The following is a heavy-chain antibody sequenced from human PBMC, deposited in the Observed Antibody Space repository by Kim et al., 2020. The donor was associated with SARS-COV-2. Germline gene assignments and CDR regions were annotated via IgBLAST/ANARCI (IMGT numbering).Heavy chain of an antibody. D-gene: IGHD3-10*01. V-gene: IGHV5-51*01. J-gene: IGHJ4*02. CDR1: GYSFTSYW. CDR3: ARGHTVWFGEFQVPPDFDY. Sequence: GESLKISCKGSGYSFTSYWIGWVRQMPGKGLEWMGIIYPGDSDTRYSPSFQGQVTISADKSISTAYLQWSSLKASDTAMYYCARGHTVWFGEFQVPPDFDYWGQGTLVTVSS. CDR2: IYPGDSDT.